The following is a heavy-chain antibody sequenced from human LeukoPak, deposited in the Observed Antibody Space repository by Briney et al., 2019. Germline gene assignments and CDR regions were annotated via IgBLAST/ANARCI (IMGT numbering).Heavy chain of an antibody. J-gene: IGHJ4*02. V-gene: IGHV1-2*02. CDR2: INPNSGGT. D-gene: IGHD6-13*01. CDR1: GYTFTDQW. CDR3: ARAHSSLRLYHFDY. Sequence: ASVTVSCTASGYTFTDQWIHWVRQAPGQGLEWLGWINPNSGGTNYAQKFEGRIAMTTDTSINTGYMEMTRLTSDDTAVYYCARAHSSLRLYHFDYWGQGTLVTVSS.